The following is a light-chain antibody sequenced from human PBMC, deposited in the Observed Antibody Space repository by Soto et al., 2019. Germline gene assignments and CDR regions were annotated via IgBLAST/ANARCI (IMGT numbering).Light chain of an antibody. CDR1: QSISRS. Sequence: EIVLTQSPAILSVYPGERATRSCRASQSISRSLAWYQQKPGQAPRLLISDASTRATGIPARFSGSGSGTEFTLTISSLQSEDFALYYCHQYNSWPPGTFGQGTKVDIK. J-gene: IGKJ2*01. V-gene: IGKV3-15*01. CDR3: HQYNSWPPGT. CDR2: DAS.